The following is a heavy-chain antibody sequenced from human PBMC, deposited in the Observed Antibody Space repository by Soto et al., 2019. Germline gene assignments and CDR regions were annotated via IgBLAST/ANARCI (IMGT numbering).Heavy chain of an antibody. Sequence: GESLKISCKCSGYSFTSYWIGWVRQMPGKGLEWMGIIYPGDSDTRYSPSFQGQVTISADKSISTAYLQWSSLKASDTAMYYCARNYYDSSGYYPFYYYGMDVWGQGTTVTVSS. D-gene: IGHD3-22*01. CDR3: ARNYYDSSGYYPFYYYGMDV. J-gene: IGHJ6*02. V-gene: IGHV5-51*01. CDR1: GYSFTSYW. CDR2: IYPGDSDT.